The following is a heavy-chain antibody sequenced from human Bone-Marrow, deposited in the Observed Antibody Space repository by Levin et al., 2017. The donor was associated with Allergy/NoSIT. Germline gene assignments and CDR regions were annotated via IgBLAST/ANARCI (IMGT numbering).Heavy chain of an antibody. CDR3: ARTTDSAITWPGDV. D-gene: IGHD5-18*01. J-gene: IGHJ6*04. Sequence: GESLKISCAAPGFPVSRNFMSWVRQAPGKGLEWVSLIYSGGGTHYADSVRGRFTISRDNSQNTLYLQMNSMSAEDTAVYYCARTTDSAITWPGDVWGKGTTVTVSS. CDR1: GFPVSRNF. CDR2: IYSGGGT. V-gene: IGHV3-66*02.